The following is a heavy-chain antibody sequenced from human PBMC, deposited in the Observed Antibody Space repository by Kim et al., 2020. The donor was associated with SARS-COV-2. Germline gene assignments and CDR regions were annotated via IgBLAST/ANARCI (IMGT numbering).Heavy chain of an antibody. CDR2: IKDDGSYV. J-gene: IGHJ4*03. V-gene: IGHV3-7*01. CDR1: GFPLRGFW. D-gene: IGHD1-26*01. Sequence: GGSLRLSCAASGFPLRGFWMSWVRQAPGKGLEWVSHIKDDGSYVNYVDSVGGRFTISRDNAKNSLYLQMNSLRLEDAAVYFCAREIVGHRVGFDYCGQGT. CDR3: AREIVGHRVGFDY.